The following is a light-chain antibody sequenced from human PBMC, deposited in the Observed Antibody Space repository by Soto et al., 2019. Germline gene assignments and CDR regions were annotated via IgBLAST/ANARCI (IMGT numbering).Light chain of an antibody. V-gene: IGKV2-28*01. CDR2: LGS. J-gene: IGKJ1*01. CDR1: QSLLHSNGFTC. Sequence: DIVMTQSPLSLPVTPGEPASISCRSSQSLLHSNGFTCLDWYLQKPRQPPQLLIYLGSNRASGVPDRFSGSGSGTDFTLKISRVEAEDVGVYYCMQGLQTPWTFGQGTKVEIK. CDR3: MQGLQTPWT.